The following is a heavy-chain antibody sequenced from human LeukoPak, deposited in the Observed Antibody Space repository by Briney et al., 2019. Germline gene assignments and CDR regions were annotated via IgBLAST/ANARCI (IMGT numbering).Heavy chain of an antibody. CDR2: IIPIFGTA. V-gene: IGHV1-69*13. Sequence: SVKVSCKASGGIFSSYAISWVRQAPGQGLEWMGGIIPIFGTANYAQKFQGRVTITADESTSTAYMELSSLRSEDTAVYYCARDHSTLWGTDSGWFDPWGQGTQVTVSS. D-gene: IGHD2-2*01. CDR3: ARDHSTLWGTDSGWFDP. J-gene: IGHJ5*02. CDR1: GGIFSSYA.